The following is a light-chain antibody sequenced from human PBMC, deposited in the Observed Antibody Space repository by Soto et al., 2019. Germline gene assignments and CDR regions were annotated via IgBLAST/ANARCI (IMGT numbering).Light chain of an antibody. CDR1: SSNTGSNT. V-gene: IGLV1-44*01. Sequence: QSVLTQPPSASGTPGQRVTITCSGSSSNTGSNTVNWYQHLPGTAPKLLIYSNNQRPSGVPDRFSGSKSGTSASLAISGLQSEDEVDYYCAAWDDSLNGVVFGGGTKLTVL. J-gene: IGLJ3*02. CDR2: SNN. CDR3: AAWDDSLNGVV.